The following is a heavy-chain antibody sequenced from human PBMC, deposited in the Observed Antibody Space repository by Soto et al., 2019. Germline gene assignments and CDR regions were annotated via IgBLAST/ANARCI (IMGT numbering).Heavy chain of an antibody. CDR2: IKQDGSEI. CDR1: GFSLSNYW. Sequence: GGSLRLSCAASGFSLSNYWMNWVRQAPGKGLEWVANIKQDGSEIYYVDSVKGRFTISRDNAKNSVYLQMNSLRIEDTAVYYCVRAVASAGAFWGQGTPVTVSS. V-gene: IGHV3-7*01. D-gene: IGHD2-8*02. J-gene: IGHJ4*02. CDR3: VRAVASAGAF.